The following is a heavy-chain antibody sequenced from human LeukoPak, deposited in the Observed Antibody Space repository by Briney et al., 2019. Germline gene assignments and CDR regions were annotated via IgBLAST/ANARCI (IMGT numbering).Heavy chain of an antibody. CDR1: GGSISSSSYY. CDR3: ARHSVRSSGKGALYFDY. Sequence: SETLSLTCTVSGGSISSSSYYWGWIRQPPGKGLEWIGSIYYSGSTYYNPSLKSRVTISVDTSKNQFSLKLSSVTAADTAVYYCARHSVRSSGKGALYFDYWGQGTLVTVSS. V-gene: IGHV4-39*01. J-gene: IGHJ4*02. CDR2: IYYSGST. D-gene: IGHD3-10*01.